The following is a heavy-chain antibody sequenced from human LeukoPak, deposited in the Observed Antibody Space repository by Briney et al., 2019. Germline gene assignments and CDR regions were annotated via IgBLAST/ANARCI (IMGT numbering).Heavy chain of an antibody. CDR2: ISAYNGNT. CDR3: ARGPRYSPDY. Sequence: ASVKVSCKASGYTFTDFGITWVRHAPGQGIEWMGWISAYNGNTNYAQKFQGRVTMTTDTSTRTAYMELRSLRSDDTAVYYCARGPRYSPDYWGQGSLVTVSS. CDR1: GYTFTDFG. D-gene: IGHD1-1*01. V-gene: IGHV1-18*01. J-gene: IGHJ4*02.